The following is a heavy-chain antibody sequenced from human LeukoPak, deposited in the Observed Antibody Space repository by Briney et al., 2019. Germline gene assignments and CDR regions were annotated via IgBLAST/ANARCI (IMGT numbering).Heavy chain of an antibody. CDR1: GGSISSSNW. CDR3: VVASTARGGIDF. V-gene: IGHV3-7*03. CDR2: MNQDGSEK. Sequence: GTLSLTCAVSGGSISSSNWWSWVRQAPGKGLEWVANMNQDGSEKYYVDSVRGRFTISRDNAKNSLYLQMNSLRVEDTAVYYCVVASTARGGIDFWGQGTLVTVSS. D-gene: IGHD5-18*01. J-gene: IGHJ4*02.